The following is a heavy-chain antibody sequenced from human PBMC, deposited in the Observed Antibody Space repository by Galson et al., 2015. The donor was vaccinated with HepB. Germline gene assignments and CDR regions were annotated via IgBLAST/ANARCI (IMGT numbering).Heavy chain of an antibody. CDR3: ARDGWLWPENKPFDY. CDR1: GYTFSSYG. CDR2: ISAYNGNT. Sequence: SVKVSCKASGYTFSSYGISWVRQAPGQGLEWMGWISAYNGNTNYAQNLQGRVTMTTDTATSTAYMELRSLRSDDTAVYYCARDGWLWPENKPFDYWGQGTLVTVSS. V-gene: IGHV1-18*04. J-gene: IGHJ4*02. D-gene: IGHD6-19*01.